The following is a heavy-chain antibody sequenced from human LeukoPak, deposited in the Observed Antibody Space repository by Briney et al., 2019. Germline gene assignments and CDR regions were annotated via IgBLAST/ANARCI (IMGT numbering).Heavy chain of an antibody. CDR3: ARTYSNSLFDY. Sequence: GESLKISCKGPENSFISYWVGWVRQMPGKGLEWMGIIYPGDSDTRYSPSFQGQVTISADKSISTAYLQWSSLKASDTAIYYCARTYSNSLFDYWGQGTLVTVSS. D-gene: IGHD6-13*01. CDR2: IYPGDSDT. J-gene: IGHJ4*02. V-gene: IGHV5-51*01. CDR1: ENSFISYW.